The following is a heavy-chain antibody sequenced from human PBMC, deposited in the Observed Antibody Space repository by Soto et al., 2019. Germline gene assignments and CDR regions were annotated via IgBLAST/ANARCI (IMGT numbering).Heavy chain of an antibody. CDR3: AIYCTNGVCYPEVFDY. J-gene: IGHJ4*02. V-gene: IGHV1-8*01. CDR1: GYSFTSYD. D-gene: IGHD2-8*01. Sequence: GASVKVSCKASGYSFTSYDINWVRQATGQGLEWMGWMNPNSGNTGYAQKFQGRVTMTRNTSISTAYMELSSLRSEDTAVYYCAIYCTNGVCYPEVFDYWGQGTLVTVSS. CDR2: MNPNSGNT.